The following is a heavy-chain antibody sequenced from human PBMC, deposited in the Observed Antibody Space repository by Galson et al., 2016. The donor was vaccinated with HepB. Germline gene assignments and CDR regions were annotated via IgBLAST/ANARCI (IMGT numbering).Heavy chain of an antibody. CDR2: IYHSGST. V-gene: IGHV4-31*03. J-gene: IGHJ4*02. Sequence: QVQLQESGPGLVEPSETLSLTCTVSGGSISSGGYYWSWIRQHPGKGLEWIGYIYHSGSTHYNPSLKSRVTISVDTSKNQFSLKLSSVTAADTAVYYCARDRSSGSGNFGYWGQGTLVTVSS. CDR1: GGSISSGGYY. CDR3: ARDRSSGSGNFGY. D-gene: IGHD3-10*01.